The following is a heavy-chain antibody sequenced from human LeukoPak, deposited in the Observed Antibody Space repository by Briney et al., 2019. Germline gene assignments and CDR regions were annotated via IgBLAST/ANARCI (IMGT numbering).Heavy chain of an antibody. CDR3: ARIRRDGYNIDY. D-gene: IGHD5-24*01. CDR1: GGSISSGDYY. CDR2: IYYSGST. J-gene: IGHJ4*02. V-gene: IGHV4-30-4*01. Sequence: SETLSLTCTVSGGSISSGDYYWSWIRQPPGKGLEWIGYIYYSGSTYYNPSLKSRVTISVETSKNQFSLKLSSVTAADTAVYYCARIRRDGYNIDYWGQGTLVTVSS.